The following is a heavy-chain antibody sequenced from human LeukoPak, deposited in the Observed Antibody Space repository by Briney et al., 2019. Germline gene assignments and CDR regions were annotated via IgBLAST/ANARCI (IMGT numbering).Heavy chain of an antibody. D-gene: IGHD5-18*01. Sequence: GGSLRLSCAASGFTFSSYWMHWVRQAPGKGLVWVSRINSDGSSTSDADSVKGRFTISRDNAKNTLYLQMNSLRAEDTAVYYCARGRIQLWKFYYYYGMDVWGQGTTVTVSS. CDR2: INSDGSST. CDR3: ARGRIQLWKFYYYYGMDV. V-gene: IGHV3-74*01. J-gene: IGHJ6*02. CDR1: GFTFSSYW.